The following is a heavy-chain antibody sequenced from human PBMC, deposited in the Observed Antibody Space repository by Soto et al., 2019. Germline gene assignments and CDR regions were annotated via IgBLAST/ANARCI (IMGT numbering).Heavy chain of an antibody. CDR3: AKVSGDQLLSTFDY. V-gene: IGHV5-51*01. D-gene: IGHD2-2*01. CDR2: IFPGDSDT. J-gene: IGHJ4*02. Sequence: GESLKISCQGSGYDFGAYWIGWVRQMPGKGLEWMGIIFPGDSDTRYRPSFQGQVTISVDRSINTAYLQWSSLKASDTAVYYCAKVSGDQLLSTFDYWGQGTLVTVSS. CDR1: GYDFGAYW.